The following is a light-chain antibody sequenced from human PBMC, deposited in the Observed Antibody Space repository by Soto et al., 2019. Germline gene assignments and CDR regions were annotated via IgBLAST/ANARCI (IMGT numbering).Light chain of an antibody. J-gene: IGKJ5*01. V-gene: IGKV1-33*01. CDR1: QDIAKN. CDR2: DAS. CDR3: QQYDNLLPIT. Sequence: IQMTQSPSSLSASVGDRVTITCQASQDIAKNLNWYQQKPGKAPELLIYDASSLQTGVPSRFSGSGSATHFTFTISSLQSEDIATYYCQQYDNLLPITFGQGTRLEIK.